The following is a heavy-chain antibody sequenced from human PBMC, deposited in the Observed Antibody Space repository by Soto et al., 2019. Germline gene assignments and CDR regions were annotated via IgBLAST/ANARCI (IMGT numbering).Heavy chain of an antibody. CDR1: GGSISSGGYS. J-gene: IGHJ6*02. Sequence: SETLSLTCAVSGGSISSGGYSWSWIRQPPGKGLEWIGYINHSGSTYYNPSLKSRVTISVDTSKNQFSLKLSSVTAADTAVYYCARVSGIYYYGMDVWGQGTTVTVSS. V-gene: IGHV4-30-2*01. CDR3: ARVSGIYYYGMDV. CDR2: INHSGST. D-gene: IGHD3-10*01.